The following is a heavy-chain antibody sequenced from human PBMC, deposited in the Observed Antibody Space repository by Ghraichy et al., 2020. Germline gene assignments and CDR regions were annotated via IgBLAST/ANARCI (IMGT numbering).Heavy chain of an antibody. Sequence: GGSLRLSCAASGFPFSSYAMSWVRQAPGKGLEWVSAISGSGGSTYYADSVKGRFTISRDNSKNTLYLQMNSLRAEDTAVYYCAKVQYQLPNYYYMDVWGKGTTVTVSS. CDR2: ISGSGGST. V-gene: IGHV3-23*01. CDR3: AKVQYQLPNYYYMDV. CDR1: GFPFSSYA. D-gene: IGHD2-2*01. J-gene: IGHJ6*03.